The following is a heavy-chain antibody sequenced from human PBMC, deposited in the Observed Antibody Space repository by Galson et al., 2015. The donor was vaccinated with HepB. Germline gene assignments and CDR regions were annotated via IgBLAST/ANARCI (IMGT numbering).Heavy chain of an antibody. V-gene: IGHV3-21*01. Sequence: SLRLSCAASGFTFSDYSMNWVRQAPGKGLEWVSFISSDSNYIYYADSVKGRFTISRDNAKNSLVLQMNSLRAEDTAVYYCARDLDCGGDCQYWYFDLWGRGTLVTVSS. D-gene: IGHD2-21*02. J-gene: IGHJ2*01. CDR1: GFTFSDYS. CDR3: ARDLDCGGDCQYWYFDL. CDR2: ISSDSNYI.